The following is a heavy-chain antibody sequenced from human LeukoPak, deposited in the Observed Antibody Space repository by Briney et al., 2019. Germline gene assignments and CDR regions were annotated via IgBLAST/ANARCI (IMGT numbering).Heavy chain of an antibody. J-gene: IGHJ3*02. CDR1: GGSISSSSYY. CDR3: ASFGWELMGGDAFDI. D-gene: IGHD1-26*01. Sequence: PSETLSLTCTVSGGSISSSSYYWGWIRQPPGKGLEWIGSIYYSGSTYYNPSLKSRVTISVDTSKNQFSLKLSSVTAADTAVYYCASFGWELMGGDAFDIWGQGTMVTVSS. CDR2: IYYSGST. V-gene: IGHV4-39*07.